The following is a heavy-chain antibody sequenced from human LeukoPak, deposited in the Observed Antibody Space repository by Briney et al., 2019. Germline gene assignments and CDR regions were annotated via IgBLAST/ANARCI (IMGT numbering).Heavy chain of an antibody. CDR2: SYYSGNT. CDR3: ARPLVPAATMGFDY. D-gene: IGHD2-2*01. CDR1: GGSITTTTYY. Sequence: SETLSLTCTLSGGSITTTTYYWGWIRQPPGKGLEWIGSSYYSGNTYYNPSLKSRLTISIDTSRKQFSLKLSSVTTADTAVYYCARPLVPAATMGFDYWGQGTLVTVS. J-gene: IGHJ4*02. V-gene: IGHV4-39*01.